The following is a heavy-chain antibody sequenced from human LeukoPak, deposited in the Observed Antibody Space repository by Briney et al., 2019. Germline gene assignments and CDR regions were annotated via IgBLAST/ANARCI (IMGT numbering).Heavy chain of an antibody. Sequence: GSLRLSCAASGFTFSNAWMSWIRQPPGKGLEWIGEINHSGSTNYNPSLKSRVTISVDTSKNPFSLKLSSVTAADTAVYYCAKTYYYGSGKDYFDYWGQGTLVTVSS. D-gene: IGHD3-10*01. CDR1: GFTFSNAW. V-gene: IGHV4-34*08. CDR2: INHSGST. J-gene: IGHJ4*02. CDR3: AKTYYYGSGKDYFDY.